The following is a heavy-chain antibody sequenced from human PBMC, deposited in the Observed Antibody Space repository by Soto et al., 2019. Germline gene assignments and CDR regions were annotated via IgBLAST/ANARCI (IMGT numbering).Heavy chain of an antibody. CDR1: GGTFSSYA. V-gene: IGHV1-69*13. Sequence: WASVKVSCKASGGTFSSYAISWVRQAPGQGLEWMGGIIPIFGTANYAQKFQGRVTITADESTSTAYMELSSLRSEDTAVYYCARNPRSGPAFDIWGQGTMVTVSS. CDR3: ARNPRSGPAFDI. J-gene: IGHJ3*02. CDR2: IIPIFGTA.